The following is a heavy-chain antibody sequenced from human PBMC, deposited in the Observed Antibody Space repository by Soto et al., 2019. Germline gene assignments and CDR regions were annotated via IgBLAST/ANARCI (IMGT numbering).Heavy chain of an antibody. D-gene: IGHD2-2*01. CDR1: GYTFTSYG. V-gene: IGHV1-18*01. Sequence: ASGKVSCKGSGYTFTSYGISWVLQAPGQGLEWMGWISAYNGNTNYAQKLQGRVTMTTDTSTSTAYMELRSLRSDDTAVYYCARVRWEYQPCDWFDPWGQGTLVTISS. CDR3: ARVRWEYQPCDWFDP. J-gene: IGHJ5*02. CDR2: ISAYNGNT.